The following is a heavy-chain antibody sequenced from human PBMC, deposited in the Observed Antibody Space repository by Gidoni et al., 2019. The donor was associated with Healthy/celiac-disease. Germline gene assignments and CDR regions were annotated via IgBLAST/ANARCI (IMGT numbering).Heavy chain of an antibody. J-gene: IGHJ4*02. CDR1: GFTFGDYA. CDR3: TREDYDFWSGYYTEGDY. CDR2: IRSKAYGGTT. V-gene: IGHV3-49*03. D-gene: IGHD3-3*01. Sequence: EVQLVESGGGLVQPGRSLRLSCTASGFTFGDYAMSWFRQAPGKGLEWVGFIRSKAYGGTTEYAASVKGRFTISRDDSKSIAYLQMNSLKTEDTAVYYCTREDYDFWSGYYTEGDYWGQGTLVTVSS.